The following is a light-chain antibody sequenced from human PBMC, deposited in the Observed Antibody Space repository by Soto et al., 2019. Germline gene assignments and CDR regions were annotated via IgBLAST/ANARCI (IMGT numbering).Light chain of an antibody. CDR3: QQYGSLLT. Sequence: EIVLTQSPGTLSLSPGERATLSCRASQSVSSSYLAWYQQKPGQAPRLLIYGASSRATGIPARFSGSGSGTDFTLTISRLEPEDFAVYYCQQYGSLLTFGGGTKVEIK. V-gene: IGKV3-20*01. CDR2: GAS. CDR1: QSVSSSY. J-gene: IGKJ4*01.